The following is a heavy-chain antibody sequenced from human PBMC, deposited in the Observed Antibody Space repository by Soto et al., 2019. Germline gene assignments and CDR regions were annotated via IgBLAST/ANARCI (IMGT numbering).Heavy chain of an antibody. J-gene: IGHJ3*02. Sequence: ASVKVSCKASGYTFTGYYMHWVRQAPGQGLEWMGWINPNSGGTNYAQKFQGWVTMTRDTSISTAYMELSRLRSDDTAVYYCAREGIVVPAAISFEGAFDIWGQGTMVTASS. CDR2: INPNSGGT. CDR1: GYTFTGYY. V-gene: IGHV1-2*04. CDR3: AREGIVVPAAISFEGAFDI. D-gene: IGHD2-2*02.